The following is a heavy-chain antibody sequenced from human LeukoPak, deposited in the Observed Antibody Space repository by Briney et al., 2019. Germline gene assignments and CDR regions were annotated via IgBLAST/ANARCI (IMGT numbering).Heavy chain of an antibody. CDR1: GVTMSSYY. D-gene: IGHD5-18*01. CDR2: IYYSGST. Sequence: SETLSLSCTASGVTMSSYYRRWIRQPPGQGLEWIGYIYYSGSTKYIPSLKSRVTISVDTSKSQFSMKLSSVTGADTAVYYCARQGGYTYGPGVYWGQGTLVTVSS. CDR3: ARQGGYTYGPGVY. J-gene: IGHJ4*02. V-gene: IGHV4-59*08.